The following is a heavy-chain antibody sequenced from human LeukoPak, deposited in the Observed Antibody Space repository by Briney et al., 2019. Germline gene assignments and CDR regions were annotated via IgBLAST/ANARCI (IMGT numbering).Heavy chain of an antibody. Sequence: GGSLRLSCAASGFTFSSYEMNWVRQAPGKGLEWVSYISSSGSTIYYADSVKGRFTISRDNAKNSLYLRMNSLRAENTAVYYCAELGITMIGGVWGKGTTVTISS. D-gene: IGHD3-10*02. J-gene: IGHJ6*04. V-gene: IGHV3-48*03. CDR1: GFTFSSYE. CDR2: ISSSGSTI. CDR3: AELGITMIGGV.